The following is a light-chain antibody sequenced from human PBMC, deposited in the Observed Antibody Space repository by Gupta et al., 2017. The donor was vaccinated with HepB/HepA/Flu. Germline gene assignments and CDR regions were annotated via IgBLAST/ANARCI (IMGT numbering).Light chain of an antibody. CDR2: DVS. J-gene: IGLJ2*01. CDR3: SSSKSSRTG. V-gene: IGLV2-14*03. Sequence: QSALTQPASVSRSPGQSMTISCTGPSSDVGGYNYVSWYQQHPGTDPLLSRFDVSNRHSGVSNRSSCAKSGNTVHTQIFGLQAEDYSLESCSSSKSSRTGFGGGTKLTGL. CDR1: SSDVGGYNY.